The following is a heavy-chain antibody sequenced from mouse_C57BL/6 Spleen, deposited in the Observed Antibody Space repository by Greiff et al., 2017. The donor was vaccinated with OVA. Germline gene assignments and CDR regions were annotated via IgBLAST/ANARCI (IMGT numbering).Heavy chain of an antibody. J-gene: IGHJ2*01. Sequence: VQVVESGPELVKPGASVKISCKASGYAFSSSWMNWVKQRPGKGLEWIGRIYPGDGDTNYNGKFKGKATLTADKSSSTAYMQLSSLTSEDSAVYFCATYGNYFDYWAKAPLSQSPQ. D-gene: IGHD2-1*01. V-gene: IGHV1-82*01. CDR2: IYPGDGDT. CDR3: ATYGNYFDY. CDR1: GYAFSSSW.